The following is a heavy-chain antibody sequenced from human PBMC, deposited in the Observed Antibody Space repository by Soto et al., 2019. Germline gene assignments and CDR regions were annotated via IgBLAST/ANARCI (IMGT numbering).Heavy chain of an antibody. CDR3: ARYRYSDSLKEYYFDY. J-gene: IGHJ4*02. D-gene: IGHD3-22*01. Sequence: PSETLSLTCTVSGGSINSGGYYWSWIRQPPGEGLEWIGNLYYTGSTYYNPSLKSRVTISVDTSKKQFSLMVTSVTAADTAVYYCARYRYSDSLKEYYFDYWGQGTLVTVSS. V-gene: IGHV4-30-4*01. CDR1: GGSINSGGYY. CDR2: LYYTGST.